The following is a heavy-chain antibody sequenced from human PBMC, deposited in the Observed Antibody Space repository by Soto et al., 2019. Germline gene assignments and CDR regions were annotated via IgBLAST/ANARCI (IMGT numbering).Heavy chain of an antibody. Sequence: ASVKVSCKASGYTFTGYYMHWVRQAAGQGLEWMGWINPNSGGTNYAQKFQGWVTMTRDTSISPAYMELSRLRSDDTAVYYCARSYDILTGYYIDYWGQGTLVTVSS. CDR2: INPNSGGT. CDR1: GYTFTGYY. J-gene: IGHJ4*02. V-gene: IGHV1-2*04. CDR3: ARSYDILTGYYIDY. D-gene: IGHD3-9*01.